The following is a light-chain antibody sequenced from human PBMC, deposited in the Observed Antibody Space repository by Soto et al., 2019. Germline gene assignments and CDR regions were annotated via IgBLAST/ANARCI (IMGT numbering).Light chain of an antibody. CDR1: SSDVGGYNY. Sequence: QSVLTQPPSASGSFGQSVTFSCTGTSSDVGGYNYVSWYQQHPGKAPKLMIYEVSERPAGVPDRFSGSKSGNTASLTVSGLQADDEADYYCSSYSGTNYHYVFGTGTKVTVL. CDR2: EVS. CDR3: SSYSGTNYHYV. V-gene: IGLV2-8*01. J-gene: IGLJ1*01.